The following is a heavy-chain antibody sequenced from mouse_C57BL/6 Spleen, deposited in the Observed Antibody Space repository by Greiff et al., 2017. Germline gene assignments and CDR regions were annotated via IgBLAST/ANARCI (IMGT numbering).Heavy chain of an antibody. D-gene: IGHD4-1*01. J-gene: IGHJ2*01. CDR1: GFNIKDDY. V-gene: IGHV14-2*01. CDR3: ALLGEGYFDY. CDR2: IDPEDGET. Sequence: VQLQQSGAELVKPGASVKLSCTASGFNIKDDYMHWVKQRTEQGLEWIGRIDPEDGETTYAPKFPGKATIAADTSSNTAYLPLSSLTSEDTAVSYCALLGEGYFDYWGQGTTLTVSS.